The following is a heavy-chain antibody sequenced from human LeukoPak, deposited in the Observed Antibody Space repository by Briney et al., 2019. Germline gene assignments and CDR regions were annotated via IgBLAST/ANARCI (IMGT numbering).Heavy chain of an antibody. CDR3: AREPPTWELHQHAFDI. D-gene: IGHD1-26*01. CDR2: IYTSGST. CDR1: GDSISSGSYY. Sequence: SETLSLTCSVSGDSISSGSYYWSWIRQPAGKGLEWIGRIYTSGSTNNNPSLKSRVTISVDTSKNQFALNLSSVTAADTAVYYCAREPPTWELHQHAFDIWGQGTMVTVSS. V-gene: IGHV4-61*02. J-gene: IGHJ3*02.